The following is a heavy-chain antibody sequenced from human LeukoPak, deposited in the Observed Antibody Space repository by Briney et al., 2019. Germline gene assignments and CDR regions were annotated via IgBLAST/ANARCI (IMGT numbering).Heavy chain of an antibody. V-gene: IGHV4-39*07. D-gene: IGHD3-22*01. J-gene: IGHJ3*02. Sequence: SETLSLTCTVSGGSISDSFYYWGWVRQSPGKGLEWIGSISYTGYTYYNPSLKSRVTISIDTSKNQFSLKLSSVAAADTAVHYCARDSDSSGYYPHAFDIWGQGTMVTVSS. CDR1: GGSISDSFYY. CDR2: ISYTGYT. CDR3: ARDSDSSGYYPHAFDI.